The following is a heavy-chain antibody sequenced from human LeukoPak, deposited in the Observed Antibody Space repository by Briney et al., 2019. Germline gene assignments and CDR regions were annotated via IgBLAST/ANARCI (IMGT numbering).Heavy chain of an antibody. V-gene: IGHV1-18*01. CDR3: AREVWGFGSYPQTRHDAFDI. CDR1: GYTFTSYG. D-gene: IGHD1-26*01. CDR2: ISAYNGNT. Sequence: ASVKVSCKASGYTFTSYGISWVRQAPGQGLEWMGWISAYNGNTNYAQKLQGRVTMTTDTSTSTAYMELRSLRSDDTAVYYCAREVWGFGSYPQTRHDAFDIWGQGTMVTVSS. J-gene: IGHJ3*02.